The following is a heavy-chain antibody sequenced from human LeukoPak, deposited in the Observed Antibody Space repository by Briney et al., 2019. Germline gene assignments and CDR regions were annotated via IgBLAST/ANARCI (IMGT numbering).Heavy chain of an antibody. D-gene: IGHD4-23*01. CDR1: GGTFSSYA. Sequence: SVTVSCKASGGTFSSYAFSWVRQAPGQGLEWMGGIIPMFGTANYAQKFQGRVTITADKSTSTAYMELSRLRSEDTAVYYCARSYGGNSPPGYWGQGTLVTVSS. J-gene: IGHJ4*02. V-gene: IGHV1-69*06. CDR3: ARSYGGNSPPGY. CDR2: IIPMFGTA.